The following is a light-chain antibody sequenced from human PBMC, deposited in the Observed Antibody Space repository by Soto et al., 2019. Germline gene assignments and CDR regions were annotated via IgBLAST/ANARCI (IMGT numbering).Light chain of an antibody. V-gene: IGLV2-8*01. Sequence: QSALTQPPSASGSPGQSVTIPCTGTSSDVGGYDHVSWYQQHPGKAPKLMIYEVTKRPAGVPDRFSGSKSGNTASLTVSGLQAEHEADYFCSSDAGNYNYVFGTGTKLTVL. CDR3: SSDAGNYNYV. CDR1: SSDVGGYDH. J-gene: IGLJ1*01. CDR2: EVT.